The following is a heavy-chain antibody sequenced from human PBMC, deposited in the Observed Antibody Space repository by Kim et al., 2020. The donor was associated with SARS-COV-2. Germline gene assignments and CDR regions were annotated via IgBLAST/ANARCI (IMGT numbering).Heavy chain of an antibody. V-gene: IGHV3-30*18. CDR1: GFTFSSYG. CDR2: ISYDGSNK. Sequence: GGSLRLSCAASGFTFSSYGMHWVRQAPGKGLEWVAVISYDGSNKYYADSVKGRFTISRDNSKNTLYLQMNSLRAEDTAVYYCAKAVVGAIPDYWGQGTLVTVSS. J-gene: IGHJ4*02. D-gene: IGHD1-26*01. CDR3: AKAVVGAIPDY.